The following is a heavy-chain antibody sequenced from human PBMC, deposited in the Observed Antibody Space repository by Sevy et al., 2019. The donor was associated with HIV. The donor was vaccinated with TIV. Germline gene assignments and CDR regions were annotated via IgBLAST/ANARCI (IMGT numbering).Heavy chain of an antibody. J-gene: IGHJ4*02. D-gene: IGHD6-13*01. CDR1: GGSISSSSYY. Sequence: SETLSLTCTVSGGSISSSSYYWGWIRQPPGKGLEGIGSIYYSGSTYYNPSLKSRVTISVDTSKNQFSLKLSSVTAADTAVYYWARRTSWYVDYWGQGTLVTVSS. V-gene: IGHV4-39*01. CDR2: IYYSGST. CDR3: ARRTSWYVDY.